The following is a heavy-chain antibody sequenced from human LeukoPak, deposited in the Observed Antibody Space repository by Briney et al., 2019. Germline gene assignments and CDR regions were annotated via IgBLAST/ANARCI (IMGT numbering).Heavy chain of an antibody. CDR1: GFTFSNAW. V-gene: IGHV3-15*01. J-gene: IGHJ4*02. CDR2: IKSKTDGGTT. D-gene: IGHD2-2*01. Sequence: PGGSLRLSCAASGFTFSNAWMSWVRQAPGKGLEWVGRIKSKTDGGTTDYAAPVKGRFTISRDDSKNTLYLQMNSLKTEDTAVYYCTTGEHCSSTSCPLDYWGQGTLVTVSS. CDR3: TTGEHCSSTSCPLDY.